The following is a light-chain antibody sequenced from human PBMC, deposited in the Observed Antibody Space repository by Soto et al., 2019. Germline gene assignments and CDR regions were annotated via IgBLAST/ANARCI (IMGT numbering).Light chain of an antibody. CDR3: QQVESYPST. V-gene: IGKV1-39*01. CDR2: AAS. CDR1: QYIGRY. J-gene: IGKJ4*01. Sequence: DIQMTQSPSSLSASVGDRVTITCRAGQYIGRYLNWYQQKPGKAPKLLIYAASSLQSGVPSRFSGSGSGTDFTLTISSLQPEDFATYFCQQVESYPSTFGGGTKVDIK.